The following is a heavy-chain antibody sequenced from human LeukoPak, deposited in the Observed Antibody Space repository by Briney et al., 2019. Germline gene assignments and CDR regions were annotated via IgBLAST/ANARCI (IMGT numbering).Heavy chain of an antibody. CDR3: ARHNARDWFDP. J-gene: IGHJ5*02. Sequence: SETLSLTCTVSGGSISSGAYHWSWIRQHPGRGLEWLGCIYYSGSTYYNPSLTSRIIISLDTSKNQFSLKLSSVTAADTAMYYCARHNARDWFDPWGQGTLVTVSS. CDR1: GGSISSGAYH. D-gene: IGHD2-8*01. V-gene: IGHV4-31*03. CDR2: IYYSGST.